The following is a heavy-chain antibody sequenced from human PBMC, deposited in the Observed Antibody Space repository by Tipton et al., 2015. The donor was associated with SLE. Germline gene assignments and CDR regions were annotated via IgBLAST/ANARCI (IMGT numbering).Heavy chain of an antibody. CDR2: IYYSGST. D-gene: IGHD2-2*01. J-gene: IGHJ4*02. V-gene: IGHV4-59*01. Sequence: TLSLTCTVSGGSISSYYWSWIRQPPGKGLEWIGYIYYSGSTNYNPSLKSRVTISVDTSKNQFSLKLSSVTAADTAVYYCARGCSSTSCTFDYWGQGTLVTVSS. CDR3: ARGCSSTSCTFDY. CDR1: GGSISSYY.